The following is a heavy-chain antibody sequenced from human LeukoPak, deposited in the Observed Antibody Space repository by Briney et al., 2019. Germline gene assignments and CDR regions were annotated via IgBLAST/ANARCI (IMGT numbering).Heavy chain of an antibody. CDR2: IYTSGST. J-gene: IGHJ5*02. CDR1: GGSISSYY. V-gene: IGHV4-4*07. CDR3: ATYSSGWYWSWFDP. D-gene: IGHD6-19*01. Sequence: SETLSLTCTVSGGSISSYYWSWIRQPAGKGLEWIGRIYTSGSTNYDPSLKSRVTMSVDTSKNQFSLKLSSVTAADTAVYYCATYSSGWYWSWFDPWGQGTLVTVSS.